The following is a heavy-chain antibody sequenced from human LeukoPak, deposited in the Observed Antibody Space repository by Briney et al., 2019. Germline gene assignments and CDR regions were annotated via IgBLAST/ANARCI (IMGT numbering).Heavy chain of an antibody. CDR1: GGSVSSYY. CDR3: ARLVAATGNFDY. D-gene: IGHD6-13*01. CDR2: IYFGGDT. Sequence: SETLSLTCTVSGGSVSSYYWSWIRQPPGKALEWLGYIYFGGDTNYNPSLKSRVTISLDTSKNQFSLILSSVTAADTAVYYCARLVAATGNFDYWGQGTLVTVSS. V-gene: IGHV4-59*08. J-gene: IGHJ4*02.